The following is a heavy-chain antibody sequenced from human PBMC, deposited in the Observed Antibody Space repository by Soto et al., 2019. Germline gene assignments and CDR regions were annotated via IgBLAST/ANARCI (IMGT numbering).Heavy chain of an antibody. CDR3: AHRVLSAVFGLVTTTAIYFDF. CDR1: GFSLTTRGVG. Sequence: QITLKETGHTVVKPTETLTPTCSFSGFSLTTRGVGGGWVRQSPGKAPEWIALIYWDDDKRYSTSLKSRPTITKDTSKNQVVLTMANVDPAHTANYYCAHRVLSAVFGLVTTTAIYFDFWGQGTPVVVSS. CDR2: IYWDDDK. J-gene: IGHJ4*02. V-gene: IGHV2-5*02. D-gene: IGHD3-3*01.